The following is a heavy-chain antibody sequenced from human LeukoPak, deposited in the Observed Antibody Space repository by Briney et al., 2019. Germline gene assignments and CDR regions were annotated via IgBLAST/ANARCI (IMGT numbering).Heavy chain of an antibody. CDR1: AFSLNAYN. Sequence: PGGSLRLSCAASAFSLNAYNMNWVRQAPGKGLQWVAYIRYDGRNKYSADSVKGRFTIYRDNSKSTLYLQMNSLRPEDTAVYYCAKGGSNNWSFDNWGQGTLVTVSS. D-gene: IGHD1-1*01. CDR3: AKGGSNNWSFDN. J-gene: IGHJ4*02. CDR2: IRYDGRNK. V-gene: IGHV3-30*02.